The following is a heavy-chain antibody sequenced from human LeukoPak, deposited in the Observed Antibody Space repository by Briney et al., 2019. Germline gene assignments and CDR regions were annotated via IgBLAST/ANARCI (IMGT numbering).Heavy chain of an antibody. V-gene: IGHV1-2*02. CDR2: INPNSGGT. CDR1: GYTFTGYY. CDR3: ARASGSYRPETDY. J-gene: IGHJ4*02. Sequence: GASVKVSCKASGYTFTGYYIHWVRQAPGQGLEWMGWINPNSGGTNYAQKFQGRVTMTRDTSISTAYMELSRLRSDDTAVYYCARASGSYRPETDYWGQGTLVTVSS. D-gene: IGHD1-26*01.